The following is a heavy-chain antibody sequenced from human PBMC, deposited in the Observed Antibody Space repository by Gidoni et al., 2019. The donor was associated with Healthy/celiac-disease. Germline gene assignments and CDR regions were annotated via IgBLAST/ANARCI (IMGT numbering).Heavy chain of an antibody. CDR2: IWYDGSNK. CDR1: GFNCSGYG. Sequence: QVQLVGSGGGVVQPGRSLRLSCAAAGFNCSGYGMHWVRQAPGKGLEWVAVIWYDGSNKYYAAAVKGRFTISRDNSKNTLYLQMNSLRAEDTAVYYCAREGRYSGSYTFDYWGQGTLVTVSS. J-gene: IGHJ4*02. D-gene: IGHD1-26*01. V-gene: IGHV3-33*01. CDR3: AREGRYSGSYTFDY.